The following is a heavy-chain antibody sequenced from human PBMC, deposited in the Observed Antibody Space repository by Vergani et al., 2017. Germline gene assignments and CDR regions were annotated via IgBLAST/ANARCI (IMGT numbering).Heavy chain of an antibody. J-gene: IGHJ4*02. CDR1: GFTFSGYA. D-gene: IGHD4-17*01. CDR3: ARGASGDYVSSFDY. Sequence: QVQLVESGGGVVQPGRSLRLSCAASGFTFSGYAMHWVRQAPGKGLEWVAVISYDGSNKYYADSVKGRFTISRDNSKNTLYLQMNSLRAEDTAVYYCARGASGDYVSSFDYWGQGTLVTVSS. CDR2: ISYDGSNK. V-gene: IGHV3-30-3*01.